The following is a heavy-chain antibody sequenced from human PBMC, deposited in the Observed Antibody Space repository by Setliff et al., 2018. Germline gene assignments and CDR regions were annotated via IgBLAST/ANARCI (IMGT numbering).Heavy chain of an antibody. CDR3: VRHYDYRVVRGRIVPHYYWYMNV. CDR2: IFPGDSTA. J-gene: IGHJ6*03. D-gene: IGHD3-16*01. Sequence: GESLKISCKCSGYDFDRYWIGWVRQMPGKGLEWMGNIFPGDSTATYSPSFEGQVTLSADKSINSAYLHWSSLKASDSAMYDCVRHYDYRVVRGRIVPHYYWYMNVWGKGTTVTVSS. CDR1: GYDFDRYW. V-gene: IGHV5-51*01.